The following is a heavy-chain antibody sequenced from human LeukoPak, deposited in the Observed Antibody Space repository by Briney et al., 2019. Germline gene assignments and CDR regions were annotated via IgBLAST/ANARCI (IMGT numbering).Heavy chain of an antibody. CDR2: IDPSDSYT. CDR3: ARLGGYCSSTSCYFFD. CDR1: GYGFTSYW. D-gene: IGHD2-2*01. J-gene: IGHJ4*01. Sequence: GESLKISCKGSGYGFTSYWISWVRQMPGKGLEWMGRIDPSDSYTNYSPSFQGHVTISADKSISTAYLQWSSLKASDTAMYCCARLGGYCSSTSCYFFDWGHGTLVTVSS. V-gene: IGHV5-10-1*01.